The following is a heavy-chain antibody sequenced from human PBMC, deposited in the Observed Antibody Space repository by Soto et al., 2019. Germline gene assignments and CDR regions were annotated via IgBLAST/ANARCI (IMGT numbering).Heavy chain of an antibody. Sequence: SETLSLTCSVSGDSISSSSNYHGGWIRQPPGKGLEWIGSIYFSGRAYYSPSLKSRVTISVDTSKNQFSLTLNSVTAEDTAVYYCAKWDYYDFWSGYYHLFDYWGQGTLVTVSS. CDR2: IYFSGRA. V-gene: IGHV4-39*07. D-gene: IGHD3-3*01. J-gene: IGHJ4*02. CDR3: AKWDYYDFWSGYYHLFDY. CDR1: GDSISSSSNYH.